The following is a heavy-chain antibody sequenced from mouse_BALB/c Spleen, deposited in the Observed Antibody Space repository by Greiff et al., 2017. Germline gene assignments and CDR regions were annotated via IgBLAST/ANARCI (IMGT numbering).Heavy chain of an antibody. V-gene: IGHV1S22*01. CDR3: TTLGWLPWFAY. J-gene: IGHJ3*01. CDR1: GYTFTSYW. D-gene: IGHD2-3*01. CDR2: IYPGSGST. Sequence: LQQPGSELVRPGASVKLSCKASGYTFTSYWMPWVKQRHGQGLEWIGKIYPGSGSTNYDEKFKSKGTLTVDTSSSTAYMHLSSLTSEDSAVYYCTTLGWLPWFAYWGQGTLVTVSA.